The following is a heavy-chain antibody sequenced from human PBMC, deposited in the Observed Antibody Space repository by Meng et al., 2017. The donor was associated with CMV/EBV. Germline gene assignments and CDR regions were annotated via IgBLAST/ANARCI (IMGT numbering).Heavy chain of an antibody. CDR2: INPSGGST. D-gene: IGHD3-3*01. J-gene: IGHJ6*02. CDR3: ASVITIFGVVSHPYGMDV. V-gene: IGHV1-46*01. CDR1: GYTFTSYY. Sequence: ASVKVSCKASGYTFTSYYMHWVRQAPGQGLEWMGIINPSGGSTSYAQKFQGRVTMTRDTSTSTVYMELSSLRFEDTAVYYCASVITIFGVVSHPYGMDVWGQGTTVTVSS.